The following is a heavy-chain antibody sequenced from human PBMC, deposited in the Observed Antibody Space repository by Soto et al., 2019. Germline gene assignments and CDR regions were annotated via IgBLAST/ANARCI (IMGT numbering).Heavy chain of an antibody. D-gene: IGHD3-9*01. J-gene: IGHJ6*02. Sequence: QVQLVESGGGVVQPGRSLRLSCAASGFTFSSYAMHWVRQAPGKGLEWVAVISYDGSNKYYADSVKGRFTISRDNSKNTLYLQMNSLRAEDTAVYYCACQGDDYDILTVYGMDVWGQGTTVTVSS. CDR1: GFTFSSYA. V-gene: IGHV3-30-3*01. CDR2: ISYDGSNK. CDR3: ACQGDDYDILTVYGMDV.